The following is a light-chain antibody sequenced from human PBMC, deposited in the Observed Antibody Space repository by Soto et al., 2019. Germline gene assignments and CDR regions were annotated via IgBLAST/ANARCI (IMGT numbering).Light chain of an antibody. CDR2: WAS. Sequence: DIVMTQSPDSLAVSLGERATINCKSSQSVLYSSNNKNYLAWYQQKPGQPPKLLIYWASTRESGVPDRFSGRGSGTDFTLTISSLRAEDVAVYYCQRYYSTPFTFGPGTKVDIK. CDR1: QSVLYSSNNKNY. J-gene: IGKJ3*01. V-gene: IGKV4-1*01. CDR3: QRYYSTPFT.